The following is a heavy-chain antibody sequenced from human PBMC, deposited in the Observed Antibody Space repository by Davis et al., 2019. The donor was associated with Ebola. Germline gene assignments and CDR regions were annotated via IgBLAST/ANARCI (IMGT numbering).Heavy chain of an antibody. V-gene: IGHV4-4*02. CDR3: ARDLTYYYDSSGYGALYYFDY. D-gene: IGHD3-22*01. J-gene: IGHJ4*02. CDR2: IYYSGST. CDR1: GGSISSSNW. Sequence: MPSETLSLTCAASGGSISSSNWWSWVRQPPGKGLEWIGEIYYSGSTYYNPSLKSRVTISVDTSKNQFSLKLNSVTAADTAVYYCARDLTYYYDSSGYGALYYFDYWGQGTLVTVSS.